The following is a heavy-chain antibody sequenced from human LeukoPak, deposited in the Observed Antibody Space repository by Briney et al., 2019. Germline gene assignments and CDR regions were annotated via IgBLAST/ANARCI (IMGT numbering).Heavy chain of an antibody. CDR1: GFTFSSYW. V-gene: IGHV3-7*01. CDR3: ARDAGYGYDRFDY. J-gene: IGHJ4*02. CDR2: IKEDGSDK. Sequence: GGSLRLSCAASGFTFSSYWMSWVRQAPGKGLEWVANIKEDGSDKNYVDSMKGRFTISRDNAKNSLYLQMNSLRVEDTAVYYCARDAGYGYDRFDYWGQGTQVTVSS. D-gene: IGHD5-18*01.